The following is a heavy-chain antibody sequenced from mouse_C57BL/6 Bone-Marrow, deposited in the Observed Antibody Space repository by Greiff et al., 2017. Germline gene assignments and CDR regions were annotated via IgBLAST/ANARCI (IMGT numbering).Heavy chain of an antibody. CDR1: GFNIKDDY. CDR2: IDPENGDT. J-gene: IGHJ4*01. CDR3: TTFRQLRLLYAMDY. D-gene: IGHD3-2*02. V-gene: IGHV14-4*01. Sequence: EVQLQQSGAELVRPGASVKLSCTASGFNIKDDYMHWVKQRPEQGLEWIGWIDPENGDTEYASKFQGKATITADTSSNTAYLQLSSLTSEDTAVYYCTTFRQLRLLYAMDYWGQGTSVTVSS.